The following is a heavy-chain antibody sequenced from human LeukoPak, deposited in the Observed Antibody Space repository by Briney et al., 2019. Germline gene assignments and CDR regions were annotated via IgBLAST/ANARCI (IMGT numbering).Heavy chain of an antibody. V-gene: IGHV3-48*04. Sequence: GGSLGLSCAASGFTFSIYSMNWVRLTPGKGLEWVSYISNSGGTIYYADSVKGRFSISRDNAKNSVFLIMNSLRAEDTAVYYCTRDGDGNFDYWGQGTLVTVSS. D-gene: IGHD7-27*01. CDR3: TRDGDGNFDY. CDR2: ISNSGGTI. CDR1: GFTFSIYS. J-gene: IGHJ4*02.